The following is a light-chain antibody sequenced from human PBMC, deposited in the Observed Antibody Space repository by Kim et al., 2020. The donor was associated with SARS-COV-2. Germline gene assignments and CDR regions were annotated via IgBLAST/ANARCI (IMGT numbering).Light chain of an antibody. CDR1: QSVLNMSNNKNY. Sequence: ATINCKSSQSVLNMSNNKNYLAWYQQKPGQPPKLLVYWASTRESGVPDRFRGSGSGTDFTLSISSLQAEDVAVYYCQQYYTTPPTFGGGTKVDIK. J-gene: IGKJ4*01. V-gene: IGKV4-1*01. CDR2: WAS. CDR3: QQYYTTPPT.